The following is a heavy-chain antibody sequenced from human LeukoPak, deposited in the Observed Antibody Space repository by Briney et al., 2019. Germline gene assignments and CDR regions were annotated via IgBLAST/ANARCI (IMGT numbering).Heavy chain of an antibody. CDR3: ARAGYSYGYVDY. Sequence: MTSETLSLTCTVSGGSISSNTYYWGWIRQPPGKGLEWIGSIYYSGSTWSSLKSRVTISIDTSKNKFSLKLSSVTAADTAVYYCARAGYSYGYVDYWGQGTLVTVSS. J-gene: IGHJ4*02. CDR1: GGSISSNTYY. CDR2: IYYSGST. D-gene: IGHD5-18*01. V-gene: IGHV4-39*07.